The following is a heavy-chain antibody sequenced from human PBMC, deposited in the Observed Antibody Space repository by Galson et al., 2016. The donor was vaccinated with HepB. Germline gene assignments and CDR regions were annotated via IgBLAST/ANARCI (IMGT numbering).Heavy chain of an antibody. J-gene: IGHJ6*03. CDR3: ARGTGSSWSNYYYYMDV. Sequence: SVKVSCKASGGTFSTYGINWVRQAPGQGLEWMGGIIPMFGTTNYAQRFRGRVTITADESTSTAYMELTSLRSEDTATYYCARGTGSSWSNYYYYMDVWGKGTTVTVSS. V-gene: IGHV1-69*13. CDR1: GGTFSTYG. CDR2: IIPMFGTT. D-gene: IGHD6-13*01.